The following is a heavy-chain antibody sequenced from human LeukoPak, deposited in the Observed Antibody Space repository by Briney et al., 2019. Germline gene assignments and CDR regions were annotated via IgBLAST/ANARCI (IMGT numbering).Heavy chain of an antibody. D-gene: IGHD5-12*01. CDR3: AKGGGYSGYDVDYFDY. V-gene: IGHV3-23*01. J-gene: IGHJ4*02. CDR1: GFTFSSYA. Sequence: QPGGSLRLSCAASGFTFSSYAMSWVRQAPGKGLEWVSAISGSGGSTYYADSVKGRFTISRDNSKNTLYLEMNSLRAEDTAVYYCAKGGGYSGYDVDYFDYWGQGTLVTVSS. CDR2: ISGSGGST.